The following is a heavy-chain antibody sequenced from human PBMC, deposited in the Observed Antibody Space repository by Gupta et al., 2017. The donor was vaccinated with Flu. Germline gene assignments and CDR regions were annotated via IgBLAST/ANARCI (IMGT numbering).Heavy chain of an antibody. CDR2: IDEKVGAGGGT. D-gene: IGHD2/OR15-2a*01. CDR3: ARQYVQL. Sequence: EVQLLESGGDLVPPGGALRLSRPACGFPLSNYAMNWVRQAPGKGLELVAAIDEKVGAGGGTHYADSVTGRFTISRDNSKNTLYLQMNFLRAEDTAVYFCARQYVQLWGQGTLVTVSS. V-gene: IGHV3-23*01. J-gene: IGHJ1*01. CDR1: GFPLSNYA.